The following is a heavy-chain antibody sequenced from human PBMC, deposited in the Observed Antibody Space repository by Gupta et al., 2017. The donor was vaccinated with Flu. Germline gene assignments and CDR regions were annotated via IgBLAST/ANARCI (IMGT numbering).Heavy chain of an antibody. D-gene: IGHD3-22*01. CDR3: ARLLGGIIVVPTAPDAVDA. J-gene: IGHJ3*01. CDR2: INSDNGDT. Sequence: RLEWMGWINSDNGDTKSSQMVQGRVTLTSDTAASTVYMELTSLRSEDSAVYYCARLLGGIIVVPTAPDAVDAWGQGTKVTVSS. V-gene: IGHV1-3*01.